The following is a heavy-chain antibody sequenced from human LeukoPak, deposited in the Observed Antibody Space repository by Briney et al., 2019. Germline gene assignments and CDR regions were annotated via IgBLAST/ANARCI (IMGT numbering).Heavy chain of an antibody. CDR2: ISGSGGST. D-gene: IGHD3-3*01. J-gene: IGHJ1*01. CDR1: GFTFSSYA. Sequence: GGSLRLSCAASGFTFSSYAMSWVRQAPGKGLEWVSAISGSGGSTYYADSVRGRFTISRDNSKNTLYLQMNSLRAEDTAVYYCATNVLRFLEWPPEYFQHWGQGTLVTVSS. CDR3: ATNVLRFLEWPPEYFQH. V-gene: IGHV3-23*01.